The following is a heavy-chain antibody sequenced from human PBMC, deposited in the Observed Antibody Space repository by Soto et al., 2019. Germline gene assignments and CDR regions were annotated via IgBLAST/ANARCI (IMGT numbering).Heavy chain of an antibody. CDR2: ISSNGGST. Sequence: GGSLRLSCSASGFTFSSYAMHWVRQAPRKGLEYVSAISSNGGSTYYADSVKGRFTISRDNSKNTLYLQMSSLRAEDTAFYYCVKDESINWYSGHFRHWGQGTLVTVSS. D-gene: IGHD6-13*01. V-gene: IGHV3-64D*06. CDR1: GFTFSSYA. J-gene: IGHJ1*01. CDR3: VKDESINWYSGHFRH.